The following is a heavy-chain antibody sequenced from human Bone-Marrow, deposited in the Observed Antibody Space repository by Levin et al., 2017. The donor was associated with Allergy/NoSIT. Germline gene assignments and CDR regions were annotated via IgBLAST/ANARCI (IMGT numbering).Heavy chain of an antibody. CDR2: IKSKTDGGTT. Sequence: PGGSLRLSCAASGFTFSNAWMSWVRQAPGKGLEWVGRIKSKTDGGTTDYAAPVKGRFTISRDDSKNTLYLQMNSLKTEDTAVYYCTTDHSGWYGYFDLWGRGTLVTVSS. CDR3: TTDHSGWYGYFDL. D-gene: IGHD6-19*01. V-gene: IGHV3-15*01. J-gene: IGHJ2*01. CDR1: GFTFSNAW.